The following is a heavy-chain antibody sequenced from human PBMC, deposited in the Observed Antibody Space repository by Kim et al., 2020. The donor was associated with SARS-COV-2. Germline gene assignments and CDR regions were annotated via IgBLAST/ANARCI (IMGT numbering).Heavy chain of an antibody. D-gene: IGHD6-19*01. CDR2: IYSGGGNT. CDR1: GFTFTNYA. V-gene: IGHV3-23*03. CDR3: AKGNNAISGAFDM. Sequence: GGSLILSCAASGFTFTNYAMSWVRQAPGKGLEWVSLIYSGGGNTKYADSVQGRFTISRDDSKNTVFLQMNSLRVEDTAVYFCAKGNNAISGAFDMWGHGTMVTVSS. J-gene: IGHJ3*02.